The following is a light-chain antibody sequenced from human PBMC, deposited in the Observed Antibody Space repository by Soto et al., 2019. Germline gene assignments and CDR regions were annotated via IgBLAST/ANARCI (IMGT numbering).Light chain of an antibody. CDR3: QQYRTSPWT. V-gene: IGKV3-20*01. CDR2: GAS. J-gene: IGKJ1*01. Sequence: SQAPATLALSNGERATLSCRATQSLSSFLAWYQQRPGQAPSLLIYGASSRATGIPDRFSGSGSGTDFTLTIGRLEPEDFALYYCQQYRTSPWTFGQGTKVDIK. CDR1: QSLSSF.